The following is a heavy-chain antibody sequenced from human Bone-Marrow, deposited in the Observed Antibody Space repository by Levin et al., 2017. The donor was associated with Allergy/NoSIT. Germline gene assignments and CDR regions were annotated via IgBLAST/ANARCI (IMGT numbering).Heavy chain of an antibody. CDR3: VRDPARGGDFDY. J-gene: IGHJ4*02. V-gene: IGHV3-7*04. D-gene: IGHD2-2*01. CDR2: IKADGSEK. Sequence: PGESLKISCAASGFTIRTYWMSWVRQAPGKGLEWVAKIKADGSEKSYLGSVEGRFTISKDNAENSLFLQMNSLRVEDTAVYFCVRDPARGGDFDYWGQGTLVTVSS. CDR1: GFTIRTYW.